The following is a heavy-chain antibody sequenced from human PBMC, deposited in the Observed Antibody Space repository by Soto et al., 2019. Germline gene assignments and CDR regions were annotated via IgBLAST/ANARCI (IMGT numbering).Heavy chain of an antibody. Sequence: GGSLRLSCAASGFSFSDYYMSWIRQAPGKGLEWLAHISPKSTYRNYADSVKGRFTISRDNTMSSLLLQMNSVGVEDSAVYYCANGGGGGLFEHWGQGVLVTVSS. V-gene: IGHV3-11*06. J-gene: IGHJ4*02. CDR2: ISPKSTYR. D-gene: IGHD2-15*01. CDR1: GFSFSDYY. CDR3: ANGGGGGLFEH.